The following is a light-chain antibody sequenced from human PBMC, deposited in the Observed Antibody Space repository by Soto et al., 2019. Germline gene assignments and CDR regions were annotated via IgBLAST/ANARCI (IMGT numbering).Light chain of an antibody. CDR1: SSNIGAGYD. Sequence: QLVLTQPPSVSGAPGQRVTISCTGSSSNIGAGYDVHWYQKLPGTAPKLLIYGNSNRPSGVPDRFSGSKSGTSASLAITGLQAEDEADYYCQSYDSSLSGWVFGGGTKLTVL. CDR3: QSYDSSLSGWV. CDR2: GNS. V-gene: IGLV1-40*01. J-gene: IGLJ3*02.